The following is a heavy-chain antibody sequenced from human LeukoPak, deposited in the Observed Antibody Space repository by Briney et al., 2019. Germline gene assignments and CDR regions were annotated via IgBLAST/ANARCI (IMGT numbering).Heavy chain of an antibody. CDR1: GGSISIGGYY. D-gene: IGHD3-9*01. CDR3: ARSYYDILTGDAFDI. CDR2: IYYSGST. Sequence: SQTLSLTCTVSGGSISIGGYYWSWIRQHPGKGLEWFGYIYYSGSTYYNPYLKSRVTISVDTSKNQFSLKLSSVTAEDTAVYYCARSYYDILTGDAFDIWGQGTMVTVSS. V-gene: IGHV4-31*03. J-gene: IGHJ3*02.